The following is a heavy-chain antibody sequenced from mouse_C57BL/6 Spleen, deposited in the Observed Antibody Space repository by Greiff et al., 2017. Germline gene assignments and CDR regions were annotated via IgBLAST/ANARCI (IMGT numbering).Heavy chain of an antibody. J-gene: IGHJ2*01. D-gene: IGHD2-3*01. CDR2: IYPGDGDT. Sequence: VKLVESGPELVKPGASVKISCKASGYAFSSSWMNWVKQRPGQGLEWIGRIYPGDGDTNYNGKFKGKATLTADKSSSTAYMQLSSLTSEDSAVYFCARNDGYYDYWGQGTTLTVSS. V-gene: IGHV1-82*01. CDR1: GYAFSSSW. CDR3: ARNDGYYDY.